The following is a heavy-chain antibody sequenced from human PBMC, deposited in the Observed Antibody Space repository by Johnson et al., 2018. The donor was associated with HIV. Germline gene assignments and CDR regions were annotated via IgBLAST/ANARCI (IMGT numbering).Heavy chain of an antibody. D-gene: IGHD3-16*02. CDR1: GFTFSNAW. CDR2: IRSKANSYAT. Sequence: VQLVESGGGLVKPGGSLRLSCAASGFTFSNAWMSWVRQAPGKGLEWVGRIRSKANSYATAYAASVKGRFTISRDDSKNTAYLQMNSLKTEDTAVYYCTRHDGLRLGELSSDAFDIWGQGTMVTVSS. CDR3: TRHDGLRLGELSSDAFDI. J-gene: IGHJ3*02. V-gene: IGHV3-73*01.